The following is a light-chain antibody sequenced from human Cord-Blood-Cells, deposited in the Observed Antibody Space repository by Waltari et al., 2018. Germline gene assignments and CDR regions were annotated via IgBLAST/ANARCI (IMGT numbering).Light chain of an antibody. J-gene: IGLJ2*01. CDR1: SSDVGSYNL. CDR2: EGS. Sequence: QPALTQPASVSGSPGQPITISRTGTSSDVGSYNLVSWYQQHPVKPPKLMIYEGSKRPSGVSNRFPGSKSGNTAPLTISGLQAEDEADYYCCSYAGSSTVVFGGGTKLTVL. V-gene: IGLV2-23*01. CDR3: CSYAGSSTVV.